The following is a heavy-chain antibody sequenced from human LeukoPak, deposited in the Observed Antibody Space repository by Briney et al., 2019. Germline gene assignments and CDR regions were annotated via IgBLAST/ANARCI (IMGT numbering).Heavy chain of an antibody. J-gene: IGHJ4*02. V-gene: IGHV4-59*12. CDR1: GGSISSYY. D-gene: IGHD3-22*01. CDR3: ARGEGYDSSGYYLDY. Sequence: PSETLSLTCTVSGGSISSYYWSWIRQPPGKGLEWIGYIYYSGSTNYNPSLKSRVTISVDRSKNQFSLKLSSVTAADTAVYYCARGEGYDSSGYYLDYWGQGTLVTVSS. CDR2: IYYSGST.